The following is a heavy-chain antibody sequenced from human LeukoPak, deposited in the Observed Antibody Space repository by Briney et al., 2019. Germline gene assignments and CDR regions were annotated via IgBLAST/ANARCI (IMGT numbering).Heavy chain of an antibody. J-gene: IGHJ4*02. CDR2: INVNSGGT. V-gene: IGHV1-2*02. Sequence: ASVNVSCKASGYTFTGYYMHWVRQAPGQGLEWMGWINVNSGGTNYAQKFQGRVTMTRDTSISTAYMELSRLRSDDTAMYYCARIYCSSTSCYYFDYWGQGTLVTVSS. D-gene: IGHD2-2*01. CDR1: GYTFTGYY. CDR3: ARIYCSSTSCYYFDY.